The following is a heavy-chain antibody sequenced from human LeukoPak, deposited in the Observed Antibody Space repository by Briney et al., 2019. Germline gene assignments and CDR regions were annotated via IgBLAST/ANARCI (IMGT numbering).Heavy chain of an antibody. D-gene: IGHD1-26*01. CDR1: GDSVSSNSAA. CDR3: ARGQGGATKGRSFDI. V-gene: IGHV6-1*01. J-gene: IGHJ3*02. CDR2: TYYRSKWYN. Sequence: PSQTLSLTCAISGDSVSSNSAAWNWIRQSPSRGLEWLGRTYYRSKWYNDYAVSVKSRITINQDTSTNHFSLQLNSVTPEDTAVYYCARGQGGATKGRSFDIWGQGTMVTVSS.